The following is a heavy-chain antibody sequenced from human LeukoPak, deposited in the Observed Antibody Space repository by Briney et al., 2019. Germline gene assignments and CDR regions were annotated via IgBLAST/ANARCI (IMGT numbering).Heavy chain of an antibody. D-gene: IGHD1-26*01. Sequence: GRSLRLSCAASGFTFSNFGMHWVRQAPGKGLEWVAVIWYDGSHKFYADSVKGRFTISRDNSKNTLHLQMNSLRAEDTAVYYCARDIYDSGSYYFDYWGQGTLVTVSS. V-gene: IGHV3-33*01. CDR2: IWYDGSHK. J-gene: IGHJ4*02. CDR3: ARDIYDSGSYYFDY. CDR1: GFTFSNFG.